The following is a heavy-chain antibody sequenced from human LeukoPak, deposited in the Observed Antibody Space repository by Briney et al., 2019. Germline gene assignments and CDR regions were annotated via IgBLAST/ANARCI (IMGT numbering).Heavy chain of an antibody. Sequence: GGSLRLSCAVSGITLSNYGMSWVRQAPGKGLEWVAGISDSGGRTNYADSVKGRFTISRDNPKNTLYLQMNSLRAEDTAVYFCAKRGVVIRVILVGFHKEAYYFDSWGQGALVTVSS. J-gene: IGHJ4*02. V-gene: IGHV3-23*01. D-gene: IGHD3-22*01. CDR3: AKRGVVIRVILVGFHKEAYYFDS. CDR1: GITLSNYG. CDR2: ISDSGGRT.